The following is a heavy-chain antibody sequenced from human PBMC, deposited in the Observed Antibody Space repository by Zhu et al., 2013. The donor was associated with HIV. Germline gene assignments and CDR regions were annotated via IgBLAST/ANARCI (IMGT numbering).Heavy chain of an antibody. CDR2: IIPMFGTA. Sequence: HVQLVQSGAEIKKPGSSVKVSCKASGGTFSNYAISWVRQAPGQGLEWMGGIIPMFGTANYAQKFQGRVTITADESTSTAYMELRSLRSDDTAVYYCARGSSSSASLDYWGQGTLLTVSS. D-gene: IGHD2-2*01. J-gene: IGHJ4*02. CDR3: ARGSSSSASLDY. CDR1: GGTFSNYA. V-gene: IGHV1-69*01.